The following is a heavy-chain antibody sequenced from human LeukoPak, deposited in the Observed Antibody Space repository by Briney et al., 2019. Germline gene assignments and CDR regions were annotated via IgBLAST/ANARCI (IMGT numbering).Heavy chain of an antibody. CDR1: GGSFSGYY. V-gene: IGHV4-34*01. CDR2: ISHSGST. Sequence: SETLSLTCAVYGGSFSGYYWSWIRQPPGKGLEWIGEISHSGSTNYNPSLKSRVTISVDTSKNQFSLKLSSVTAADTAVYYCARGRGYSSGWYYFDYWGQGTLVTVSS. J-gene: IGHJ4*02. CDR3: ARGRGYSSGWYYFDY. D-gene: IGHD6-19*01.